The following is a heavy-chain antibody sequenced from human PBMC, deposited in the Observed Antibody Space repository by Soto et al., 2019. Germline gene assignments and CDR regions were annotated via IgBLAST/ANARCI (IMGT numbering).Heavy chain of an antibody. Sequence: PSESLSLTCTVSGGSISSSTYYWGWIRQSPGKGLEWIGSIYYSGSTYYNPSLKSRVTISVDTSKNQFSLRLSAVTAADTAVYYCARVPDYWGQGTLVTVS. J-gene: IGHJ4*02. V-gene: IGHV4-39*07. CDR3: ARVPDY. CDR2: IYYSGST. CDR1: GGSISSSTYY.